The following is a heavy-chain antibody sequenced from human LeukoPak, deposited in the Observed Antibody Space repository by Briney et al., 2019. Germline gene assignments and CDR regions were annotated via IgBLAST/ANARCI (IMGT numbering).Heavy chain of an antibody. D-gene: IGHD6-19*01. CDR1: GGSISSSSYY. Sequence: PSETLSLTCTVSGGSISSSSYYWGWIRQPPGKGLEWIGSIYYSGSTYYNPSLKSRVTISVDTSKNQFSLELSSVTAADTAVYYCARQLGGWYGPNFDYWGQGTLVTVSS. CDR3: ARQLGGWYGPNFDY. V-gene: IGHV4-39*01. CDR2: IYYSGST. J-gene: IGHJ4*02.